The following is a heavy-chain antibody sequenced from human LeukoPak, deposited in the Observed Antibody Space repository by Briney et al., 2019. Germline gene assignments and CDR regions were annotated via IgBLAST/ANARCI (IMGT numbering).Heavy chain of an antibody. CDR2: NSGGST. CDR1: GFTVSSNY. CDR3: ASSQVLWSNDPAGGTDY. J-gene: IGHJ4*02. Sequence: PGGSLRLSCAASGFTVSSNYMSWVRQAPGKGLEWVSVNSGGSTYYADSVKGRFTISRDNSKNTLYLQMNSLRAEDTAVYYCASSQVLWSNDPAGGTDYWGQGTLVTVSS. V-gene: IGHV3-66*02. D-gene: IGHD2-21*01.